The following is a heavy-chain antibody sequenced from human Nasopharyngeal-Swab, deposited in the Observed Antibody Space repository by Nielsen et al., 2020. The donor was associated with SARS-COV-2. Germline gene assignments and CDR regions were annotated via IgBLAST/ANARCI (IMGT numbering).Heavy chain of an antibody. D-gene: IGHD2-2*01. J-gene: IGHJ6*02. V-gene: IGHV4-31*02. CDR3: ARDRVVPAAMWAYYYYYGMDV. Sequence: WIRQPQGKGLEWIGYIYYSGSTYYNPSLKSRVTISVDTSKNQFSLKLSSVTAADTAVYYCARDRVVPAAMWAYYYYYGMDVWGQGTTVTVSS. CDR2: IYYSGST.